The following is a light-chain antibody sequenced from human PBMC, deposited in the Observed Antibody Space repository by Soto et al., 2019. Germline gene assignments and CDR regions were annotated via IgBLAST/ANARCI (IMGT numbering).Light chain of an antibody. CDR3: QQYKSYWT. V-gene: IGKV1-5*03. CDR1: QSISSW. CDR2: EAS. Sequence: DIQMTQSPSTLSASVGDRVTISCRASQSISSWLAWYQQKPGKAPKLLIYEASSLESGVPSRFSGSGSGTEFTLTINSLQPDDFATYYCQQYKSYWTFGQGTKVEIK. J-gene: IGKJ1*01.